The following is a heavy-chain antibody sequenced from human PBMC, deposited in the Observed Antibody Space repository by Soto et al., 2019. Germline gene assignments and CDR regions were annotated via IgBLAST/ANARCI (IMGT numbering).Heavy chain of an antibody. CDR3: ARGYCSGGSCLGSFDY. Sequence: PGESLKISCKGSGYSFTSYWIGWVRQMPGKGLEWMGIIYPGDSDTRYSPSFQGQVTISADKSISTAYLQWSSLKASDTAMYYCARGYCSGGSCLGSFDYWGQGTLVTVSS. CDR1: GYSFTSYW. J-gene: IGHJ4*02. D-gene: IGHD2-15*01. V-gene: IGHV5-51*01. CDR2: IYPGDSDT.